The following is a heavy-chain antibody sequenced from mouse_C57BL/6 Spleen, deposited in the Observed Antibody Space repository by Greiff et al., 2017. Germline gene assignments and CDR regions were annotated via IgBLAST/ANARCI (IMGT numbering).Heavy chain of an antibody. D-gene: IGHD2-10*02. Sequence: VQLQQSGAELVKPGASVKLSCKASGYTFTSYCITWVKQRPGQGLEWIGDIYPGSGSTNYNEKFKSKATLTVDTSSSTAYMQLSSLTSEDSAVYYYARPYGNYAMDYWGQGTSVTVSS. CDR3: ARPYGNYAMDY. V-gene: IGHV1-55*01. CDR2: IYPGSGST. J-gene: IGHJ4*01. CDR1: GYTFTSYC.